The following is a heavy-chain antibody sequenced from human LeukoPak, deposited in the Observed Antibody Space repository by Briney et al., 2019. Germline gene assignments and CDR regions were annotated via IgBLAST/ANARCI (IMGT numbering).Heavy chain of an antibody. CDR2: ISGGGGGT. J-gene: IGHJ6*02. Sequence: GGSLRLSCAASGFTFSSYAMSWVRQAPGKGLEWVSAISGGGGGTYYADSVKGRFTISRDNSKNTLYLQMNSLRAEDTAVYYCAKGGSIAVADYYYGMDVWGQGTTVTVSS. D-gene: IGHD6-19*01. V-gene: IGHV3-23*01. CDR3: AKGGSIAVADYYYGMDV. CDR1: GFTFSSYA.